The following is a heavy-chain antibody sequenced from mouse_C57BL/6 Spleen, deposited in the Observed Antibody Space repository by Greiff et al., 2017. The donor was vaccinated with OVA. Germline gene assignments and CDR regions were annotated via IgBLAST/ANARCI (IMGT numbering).Heavy chain of an antibody. CDR1: GYTFTSYW. D-gene: IGHD3-2*02. J-gene: IGHJ2*01. Sequence: QVQLQQPGAELVRPGSSVKLSCKASGYTFTSYWMHWVKQRPIQGLEWIGNIDPSDSETHYNQKFKDKATLTVDKSSSTAYMQLSSLTSEDSAVYDCARQLSLEGYYFDYWGKGTTLTVSS. V-gene: IGHV1-52*01. CDR3: ARQLSLEGYYFDY. CDR2: IDPSDSET.